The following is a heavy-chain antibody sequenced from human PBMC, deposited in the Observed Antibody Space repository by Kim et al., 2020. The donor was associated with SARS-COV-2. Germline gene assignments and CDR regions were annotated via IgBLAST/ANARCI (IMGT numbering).Heavy chain of an antibody. Sequence: GGSLRLSCAASGFTFSSYGMHWVRQAPGKGLEWVAVISYDGSNKYYADSVKGRFTISRDNSKNPLYLQMNSLRAEDTAVYYCAKDWGEGCSSTSCYGYVPVRSEYFQHGGQGTLVTVSS. J-gene: IGHJ1*01. V-gene: IGHV3-30*18. CDR1: GFTFSSYG. D-gene: IGHD2-2*01. CDR3: AKDWGEGCSSTSCYGYVPVRSEYFQH. CDR2: ISYDGSNK.